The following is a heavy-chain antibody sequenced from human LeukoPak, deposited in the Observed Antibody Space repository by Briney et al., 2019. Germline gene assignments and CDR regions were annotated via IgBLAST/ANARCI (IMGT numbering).Heavy chain of an antibody. D-gene: IGHD5-12*01. CDR3: ARIYRGNNWPFDY. Sequence: SGPTLVNPTQTLTLTCTFSGFSLSTSGMCVSWIRQLPGKALEWLARIDWDDDKYYSTSLKTRLTISKDTSKNLLVLTMTNMDPVDTATYYCARIYRGNNWPFDYWGQGTLVTVSS. J-gene: IGHJ4*02. CDR2: IDWDDDK. CDR1: GFSLSTSGMC. V-gene: IGHV2-70*11.